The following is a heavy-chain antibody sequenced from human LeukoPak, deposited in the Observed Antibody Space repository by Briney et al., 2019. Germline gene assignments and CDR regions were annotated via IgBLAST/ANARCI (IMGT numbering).Heavy chain of an antibody. D-gene: IGHD3-3*01. CDR1: GDSISSYY. CDR2: IYTGGSA. Sequence: SETLTLTCTVSGDSISSYYWSWIRQPAGKGLEWIGRIYTGGSANLNPSLKRRVTMSVDTSKNQFSLNLRSVTAADTAVYYCARDYNYNFWSGFDPWGQGTLVTVSS. CDR3: ARDYNYNFWSGFDP. V-gene: IGHV4-4*07. J-gene: IGHJ5*02.